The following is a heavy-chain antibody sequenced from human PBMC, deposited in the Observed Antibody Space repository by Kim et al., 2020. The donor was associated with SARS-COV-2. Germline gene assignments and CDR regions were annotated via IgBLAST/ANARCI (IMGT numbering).Heavy chain of an antibody. V-gene: IGHV4-34*01. CDR3: ASSYYDSSGFFEL. Sequence: YNPSLKSRVTISVDTSKNQFSLKLSSVTAADTAVYYCASSYYDSSGFFELWGQGTLVTVSS. D-gene: IGHD3-22*01. J-gene: IGHJ4*02.